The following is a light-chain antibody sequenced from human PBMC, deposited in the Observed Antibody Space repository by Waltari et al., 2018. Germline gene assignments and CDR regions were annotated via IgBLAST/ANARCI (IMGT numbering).Light chain of an antibody. CDR3: QQYDSFWS. Sequence: VTITCRVSQTIISWLAWYQQKPGQAPRLLIYRATALETGVPSRFSGTGSGTEFTLTINGLQPDDSATYFCQQYDSFWSFGQGTKVEVK. J-gene: IGKJ1*01. V-gene: IGKV1-5*03. CDR2: RAT. CDR1: QTIISW.